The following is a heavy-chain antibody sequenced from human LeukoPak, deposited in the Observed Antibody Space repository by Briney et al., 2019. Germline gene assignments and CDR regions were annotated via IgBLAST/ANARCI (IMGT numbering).Heavy chain of an antibody. CDR3: ARRVSNGYYPDY. D-gene: IGHD3-22*01. CDR2: IYHSGST. V-gene: IGHV4-38-2*01. Sequence: PSETLSLTCAVSGYFISSGYYWGWIRQPPGKGLEWIGSIYHSGSTYYNPSLKSRVTISVDTSKNQFSLKLSSVTAADTAVYYCARRVSNGYYPDYWGQGTLVTVSS. J-gene: IGHJ4*02. CDR1: GYFISSGYY.